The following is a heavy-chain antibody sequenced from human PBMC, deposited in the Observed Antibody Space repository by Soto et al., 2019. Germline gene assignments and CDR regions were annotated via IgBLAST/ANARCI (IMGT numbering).Heavy chain of an antibody. D-gene: IGHD4-17*01. J-gene: IGHJ4*02. CDR2: IYYSGST. CDR3: ARDNYGDTYFFDF. CDR1: GGSISSGAYY. Sequence: SETLSLTCTVSGGSISSGAYYWSWVRQPPGKGLEWIGYIYYSGSTYYNPSLKSRVTISVDTSKNQFSLKLSSVTATDTAVYYCARDNYGDTYFFDFWGQGTLVTVS. V-gene: IGHV4-30-4*01.